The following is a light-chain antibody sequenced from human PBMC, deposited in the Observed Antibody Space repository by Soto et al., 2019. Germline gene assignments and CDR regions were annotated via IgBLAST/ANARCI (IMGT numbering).Light chain of an antibody. Sequence: DIQMTQSPSTLSASVGDRVTITCRASQSIDAGLAWYQHKPGKAPKFLIYKAPSLDSGVPSRFSGSGSGTEFTLTISSLLPDDFATYYCQQYNSYSRSFGQGTKLEIK. J-gene: IGKJ2*03. CDR3: QQYNSYSRS. CDR2: KAP. V-gene: IGKV1-5*03. CDR1: QSIDAG.